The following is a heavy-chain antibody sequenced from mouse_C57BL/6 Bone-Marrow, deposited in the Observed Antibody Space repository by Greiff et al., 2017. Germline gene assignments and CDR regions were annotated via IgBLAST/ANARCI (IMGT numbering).Heavy chain of an antibody. D-gene: IGHD2-4*01. CDR1: GFTFTDYY. J-gene: IGHJ2*01. Sequence: EVKLVESGGGLVQPGGSLSLSCAASGFTFTDYYMSWVRQLPGKALEWLGFIRNKANGYTTEYSASVKGRFTITRDNSQSILYLQRNALRAEDSATYYCARSHYDYDAIDYWGQGTTLTVSS. CDR3: ARSHYDYDAIDY. CDR2: IRNKANGYTT. V-gene: IGHV7-3*01.